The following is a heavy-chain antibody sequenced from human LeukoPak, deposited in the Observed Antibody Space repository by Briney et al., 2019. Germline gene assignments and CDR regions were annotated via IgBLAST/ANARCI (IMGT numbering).Heavy chain of an antibody. D-gene: IGHD5-12*01. J-gene: IGHJ4*02. CDR2: ISGASAYT. V-gene: IGHV3-21*01. Sequence: GGSLRLSCAASGFSFSTYSMNWVRQAPGKGLEWVSSISGASAYTYYADSLKGRFTISRDNAKNSLYLEMNSLRAEDTAIYYCARARGGYDYYFDFWGQGTLVTVSS. CDR3: ARARGGYDYYFDF. CDR1: GFSFSTYS.